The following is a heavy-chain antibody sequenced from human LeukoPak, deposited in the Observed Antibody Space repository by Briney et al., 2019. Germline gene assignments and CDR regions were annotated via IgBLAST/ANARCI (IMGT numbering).Heavy chain of an antibody. CDR3: AAETYGGKPLFYFDY. D-gene: IGHD4-23*01. CDR1: GESISSYY. J-gene: IGHJ4*02. V-gene: IGHV4-59*01. Sequence: SETLSLTCMVSGESISSYYWSWIRQLPGGGLEWIGFIFYSGSTNYNPSLKSRVTISIDTSKKQFSLKLSSVTAADTAVYYCAAETYGGKPLFYFDYWGQGTLVTVSS. CDR2: IFYSGST.